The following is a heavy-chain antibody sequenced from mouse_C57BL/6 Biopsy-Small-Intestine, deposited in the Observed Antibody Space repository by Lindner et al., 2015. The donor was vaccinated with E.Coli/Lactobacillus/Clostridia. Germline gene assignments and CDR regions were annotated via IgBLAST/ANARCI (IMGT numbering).Heavy chain of an antibody. CDR3: ARGGAYYSHYDAMDY. CDR1: GYTFTSYG. V-gene: IGHV1-81*01. D-gene: IGHD2-12*01. Sequence: VQLQESGAELARPGASVKLSCKASGYTFTSYGISWVKQRPGQGLEWIGEIYPRSGNTYYNEKFKGKAALTADKSSSTAYMELRSLTSEDSAVYFCARGGAYYSHYDAMDYWGQGTSVTVSS. J-gene: IGHJ4*01. CDR2: IYPRSGNT.